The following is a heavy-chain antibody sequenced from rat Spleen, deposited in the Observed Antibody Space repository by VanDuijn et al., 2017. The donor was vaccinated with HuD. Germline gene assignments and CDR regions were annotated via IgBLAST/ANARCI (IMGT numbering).Heavy chain of an antibody. CDR2: INYDGSTV. CDR1: GFTFSDYN. V-gene: IGHV5-7*01. Sequence: EVQLVESGGGFVQPGRSLKLSCAASGFTFSDYNMAWVRQAPKKGLEWVATINYDGSTVHYRDSVKGRFTISRDTAQNTLYLQMNSLKSEDTATYYCARETGYNSYFDYWEQGVMVTVSS. J-gene: IGHJ2*01. CDR3: ARETGYNSYFDY. D-gene: IGHD1-4*01.